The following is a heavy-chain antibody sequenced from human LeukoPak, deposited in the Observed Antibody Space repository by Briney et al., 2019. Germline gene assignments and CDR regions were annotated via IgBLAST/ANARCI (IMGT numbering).Heavy chain of an antibody. V-gene: IGHV3-30*03. CDR3: ARGLPSPCYYDSSGYYTFDY. J-gene: IGHJ4*02. Sequence: GGSLRLSCAASGFTFSSYGMHWVRQAPGKGLEWVAVISYDGSNKYYADSVKGRFTISRDNSKDTLYLQMNSLRAEDTAVYYCARGLPSPCYYDSSGYYTFDYWGQGTLVTVSS. CDR2: ISYDGSNK. D-gene: IGHD3-22*01. CDR1: GFTFSSYG.